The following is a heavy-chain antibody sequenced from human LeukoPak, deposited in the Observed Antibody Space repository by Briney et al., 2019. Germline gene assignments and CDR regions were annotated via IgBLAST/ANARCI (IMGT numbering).Heavy chain of an antibody. V-gene: IGHV3-48*04. Sequence: GGSLRLSCAASGFTFSSYSMNWVRQAPGKGLEWVSYISSGSSTIYYADSVKGRFTISRDNAKNSLYLQMNSLRAEDTAVYYCARASYLYDSSGYYRNWYFDLWGRGTLVTVSS. D-gene: IGHD3-22*01. CDR1: GFTFSSYS. CDR2: ISSGSSTI. J-gene: IGHJ2*01. CDR3: ARASYLYDSSGYYRNWYFDL.